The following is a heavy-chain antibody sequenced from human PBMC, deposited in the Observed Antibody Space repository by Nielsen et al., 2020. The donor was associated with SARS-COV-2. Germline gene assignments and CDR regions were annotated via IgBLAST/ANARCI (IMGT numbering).Heavy chain of an antibody. CDR2: ISYSGST. CDR1: GGSISSYY. D-gene: IGHD1-26*01. V-gene: IGHV4-59*01. Sequence: SETLSLTCTVSGGSISSYYWNWIRQPPGKGLEWIGYISYSGSTNYNPSLKSRITISVDTSKNQFSLKLSSVTAADTAVYYCASCPSGSYGQFDCWGRGTLVTVSS. J-gene: IGHJ4*02. CDR3: ASCPSGSYGQFDC.